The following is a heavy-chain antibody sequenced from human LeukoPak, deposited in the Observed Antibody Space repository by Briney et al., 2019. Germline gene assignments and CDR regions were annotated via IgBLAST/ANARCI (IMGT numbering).Heavy chain of an antibody. D-gene: IGHD3-3*01. CDR3: ARETWSGYYKGFDY. CDR2: ISSSSSYI. Sequence: GGSLRLSCAASGFTFSSYSMNWVRQAPGKGLEWVSSISSSSSYIYYADSVKGRFTISRDNAKNSLYLQMNSLRAADTAVYYCARETWSGYYKGFDYWGQGTLVTVSS. V-gene: IGHV3-21*01. J-gene: IGHJ4*02. CDR1: GFTFSSYS.